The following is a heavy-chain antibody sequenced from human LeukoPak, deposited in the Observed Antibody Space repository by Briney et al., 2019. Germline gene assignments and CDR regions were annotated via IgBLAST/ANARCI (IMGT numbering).Heavy chain of an antibody. J-gene: IGHJ4*02. CDR1: GGSFSGYY. V-gene: IGHV4-34*01. Sequence: PSETLSLTCAVYGGSFSGYYWSWIRQPPGKGLEWIGEINHSGSTNYNPSLKSRVTISVDTSKNQFSLKLSSVTAAGTAVYYCARGGGYARLFDYWGQGTLVTVSS. D-gene: IGHD5-12*01. CDR3: ARGGGYARLFDY. CDR2: INHSGST.